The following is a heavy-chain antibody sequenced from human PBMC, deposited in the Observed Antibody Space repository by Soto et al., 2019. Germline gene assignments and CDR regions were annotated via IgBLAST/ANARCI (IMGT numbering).Heavy chain of an antibody. J-gene: IGHJ4*02. Sequence: SETLSLTCTVSGGSISSYYWSWIRQPPGKGLEWIGYIYYSGSTNYNPSLKSRVTISVDTSKNQFSLKLSSVTAADTAVYYCARGSAAAGTKAYWGQGTLVTVSS. D-gene: IGHD6-13*01. CDR2: IYYSGST. CDR1: GGSISSYY. V-gene: IGHV4-59*01. CDR3: ARGSAAAGTKAY.